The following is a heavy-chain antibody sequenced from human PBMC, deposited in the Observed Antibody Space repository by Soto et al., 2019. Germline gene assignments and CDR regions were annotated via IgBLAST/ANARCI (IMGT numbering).Heavy chain of an antibody. J-gene: IGHJ4*02. CDR1: GYSISSGYY. D-gene: IGHD4-17*01. CDR2: IYHSGSS. Sequence: PSETLSLTCTVSGYSISSGYYWGWIRQPPGKGLEWIGSIYHSGSSYYNPSLKSRVTILVDTSKNQFSLKLSSVTAADPAVYNCARQLFSRDYFYYFDYWGQGALVTVSS. CDR3: ARQLFSRDYFYYFDY. V-gene: IGHV4-38-2*02.